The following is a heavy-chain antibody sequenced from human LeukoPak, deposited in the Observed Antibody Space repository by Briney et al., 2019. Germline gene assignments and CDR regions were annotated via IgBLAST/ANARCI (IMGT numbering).Heavy chain of an antibody. Sequence: PSETLSLTCTVSGGSISSSSYYWGWIRQPPGKGLEWIGSIYYSGSTYYNPSLKSRVTISVDTSKNQFSLKLSSVTAADTAVYYCARIPLDNSSGWSLVPGLNWFDPWGQGTLVTVSS. D-gene: IGHD6-19*01. CDR3: ARIPLDNSSGWSLVPGLNWFDP. V-gene: IGHV4-39*07. J-gene: IGHJ5*02. CDR1: GGSISSSSYY. CDR2: IYYSGST.